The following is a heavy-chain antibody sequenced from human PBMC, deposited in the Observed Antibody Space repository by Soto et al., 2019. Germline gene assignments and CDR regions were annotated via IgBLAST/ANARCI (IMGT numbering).Heavy chain of an antibody. Sequence: GESLKISCAVSGFSFRNFAMTWVRQAPGMGLEWVSSISGGGGTTYYADSVKGRFIISRDNSKNTLYLQMNSLRAEDTAVYYCAKDRSRMKVKEGIPDYWGQGTLVTVS. CDR1: GFSFRNFA. CDR3: AKDRSRMKVKEGIPDY. CDR2: ISGGGGTT. J-gene: IGHJ4*02. V-gene: IGHV3-23*01. D-gene: IGHD2-8*01.